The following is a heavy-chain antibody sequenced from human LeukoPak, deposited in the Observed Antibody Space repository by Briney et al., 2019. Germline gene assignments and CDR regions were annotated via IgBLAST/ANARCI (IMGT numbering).Heavy chain of an antibody. CDR1: GASISSSY. CDR2: ISYSAST. CDR3: ARGSRDGYNYVDYFDY. J-gene: IGHJ4*02. D-gene: IGHD5-24*01. V-gene: IGHV4-59*01. Sequence: PSETLSLTCSVSGASISSSYWSWIRQPPGKGLEWIGYISYSASTNYNPSPKSRVTISVDTSKNQVSLKLSSVTAADTAVYYCARGSRDGYNYVDYFDYWGQGTLVTVSS.